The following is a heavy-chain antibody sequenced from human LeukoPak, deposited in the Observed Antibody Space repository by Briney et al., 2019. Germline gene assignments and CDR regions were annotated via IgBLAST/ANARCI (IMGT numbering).Heavy chain of an antibody. CDR3: ATPGAAAADFFDY. CDR1: GFTFSSYW. Sequence: PGGSLRLSCAASGFTFSSYWMSWVRQAPGKGLEWVANIKQDGSEKYYVDSVKGRFTISRDNAKNSLYLQMNSLSAEDTAVYYCATPGAAAADFFDYWGQGTLVTVSS. J-gene: IGHJ4*02. D-gene: IGHD6-13*01. CDR2: IKQDGSEK. V-gene: IGHV3-7*01.